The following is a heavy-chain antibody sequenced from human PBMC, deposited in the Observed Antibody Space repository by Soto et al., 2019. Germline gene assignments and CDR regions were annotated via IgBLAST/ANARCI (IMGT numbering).Heavy chain of an antibody. CDR3: ARGSGGDFDF. V-gene: IGHV4-59*01. J-gene: IGHJ4*02. CDR2: IYYSGST. Sequence: SETLSLTCTVSGGSISNYYWTWIRQPPGKGLEWIGYIYYSGSTNYNPSLKSRVTISLDTSKNQFSLKLSSVTAADTAVYYCARGSGGDFDFWGQGTLVTVSS. CDR1: GGSISNYY. D-gene: IGHD2-15*01.